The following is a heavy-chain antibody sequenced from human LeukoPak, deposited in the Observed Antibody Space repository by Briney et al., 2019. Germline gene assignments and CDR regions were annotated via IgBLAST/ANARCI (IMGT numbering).Heavy chain of an antibody. CDR1: GGSFSSYY. CDR3: ARRRSHYGSRSYYKGWFDP. V-gene: IGHV4-34*01. D-gene: IGHD3-10*01. J-gene: IGHJ5*02. CDR2: INHSGST. Sequence: SETLSLTCAVYGGSFSSYYWSWIRQPPGKGLEWIGEINHSGSTNYNPSLKSRVTISVDTSKNQFSLKLSSVTAADTAVYYCARRRSHYGSRSYYKGWFDPWGQGTLVTVSS.